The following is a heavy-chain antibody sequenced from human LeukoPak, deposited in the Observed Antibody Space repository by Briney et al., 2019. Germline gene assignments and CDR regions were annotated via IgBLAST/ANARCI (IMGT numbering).Heavy chain of an antibody. V-gene: IGHV1-18*01. CDR3: ARGYYGSGSYYPVDY. CDR2: ISAYNGNT. Sequence: GASVKVSCKASGYTFTSYGISWVRQAPGQGLEWMGWISAYNGNTNYAQKLQGRVTMTTDTSTSTAYMELRSLRSDDTAVYYCARGYYGSGSYYPVDYWGQGTLVTVSS. CDR1: GYTFTSYG. J-gene: IGHJ4*02. D-gene: IGHD3-10*01.